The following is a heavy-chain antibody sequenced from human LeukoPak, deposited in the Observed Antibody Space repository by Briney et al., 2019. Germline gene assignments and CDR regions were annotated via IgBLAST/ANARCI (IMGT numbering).Heavy chain of an antibody. CDR2: IYYSGST. D-gene: IGHD3-16*01. CDR1: GGSISSYY. Sequence: SETLSLTCTVSGGSISSYYWSWIRQPPGKGLEWIGYIYYSGSTNYNPSLKSRVTISVDTSKNQFSLKLSSVTAADTAVYYCARSHGYVVVYDYWGQGTLVTVS. CDR3: ARSHGYVVVYDY. J-gene: IGHJ4*02. V-gene: IGHV4-59*01.